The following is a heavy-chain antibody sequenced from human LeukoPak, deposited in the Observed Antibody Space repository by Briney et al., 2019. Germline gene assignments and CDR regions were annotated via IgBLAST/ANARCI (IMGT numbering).Heavy chain of an antibody. CDR1: GGSFSGYY. V-gene: IGHV4-34*01. CDR3: ARGPYSGYDSHYMDV. J-gene: IGHJ6*03. Sequence: KSSGTLSLTCAVYGGSFSGYYWSWIRQPPGKGLEWIGEISHSGSTNYNPSLKSRVTISVDTSKNQFSLKLSSVTAADTAVYYCARGPYSGYDSHYMDVWGKGTTVTVSS. D-gene: IGHD5-12*01. CDR2: ISHSGST.